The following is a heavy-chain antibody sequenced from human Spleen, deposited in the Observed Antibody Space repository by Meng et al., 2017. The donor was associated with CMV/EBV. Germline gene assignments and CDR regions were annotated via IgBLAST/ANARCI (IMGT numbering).Heavy chain of an antibody. V-gene: IGHV4-34*01. D-gene: IGHD2-2*02. CDR2: INHSGST. CDR1: GGSFSGYY. Sequence: GSLRLSCAVYGGSFSGYYWSWIRQPPGKGLEWIGEINHSGSTNYNPSLKSRVTISVDTSKNQFSLKLSSVTAADTAVYYCARGEYCSSTSCYTYYYYGMDVWGQGTTVTVSS. CDR3: ARGEYCSSTSCYTYYYYGMDV. J-gene: IGHJ6*02.